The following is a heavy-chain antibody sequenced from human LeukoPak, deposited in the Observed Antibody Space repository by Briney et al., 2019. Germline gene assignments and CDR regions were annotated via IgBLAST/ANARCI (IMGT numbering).Heavy chain of an antibody. Sequence: VXXGXIXXXYWTWIRQPAGKGLEWIGRISTSGNSNYNPSLKSRVTISLDTSKNHFSLNLSSVTAADTAVYYCARENSSSYRAFDIWGQGTMVTVSS. CDR2: ISTSGNS. CDR3: ARENSSSYRAFDI. J-gene: IGHJ3*02. CDR1: XGXIXXXY. V-gene: IGHV4-4*07. D-gene: IGHD6-13*01.